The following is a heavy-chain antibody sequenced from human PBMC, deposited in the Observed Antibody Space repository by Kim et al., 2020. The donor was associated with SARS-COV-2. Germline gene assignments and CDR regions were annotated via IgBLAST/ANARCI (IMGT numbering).Heavy chain of an antibody. Sequence: SPSFQGQVTISADKSISTAYLQWSSLKASDTAMYYCARDGYNSLSFSFDYWGQGTLVTVSS. D-gene: IGHD5-12*01. CDR3: ARDGYNSLSFSFDY. V-gene: IGHV5-51*01. J-gene: IGHJ4*02.